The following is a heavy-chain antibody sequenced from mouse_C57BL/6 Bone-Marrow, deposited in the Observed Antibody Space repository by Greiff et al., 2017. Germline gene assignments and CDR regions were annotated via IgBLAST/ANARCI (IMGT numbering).Heavy chain of an antibody. J-gene: IGHJ3*01. CDR1: GYTFTDYY. CDR3: ARSQAWFAY. CDR2: INPYNGGT. Sequence: VQLQQSGPVLVKPGASVKMSCKASGYTFTDYYMNWVKQSHGKSLEWIGVINPYNGGTSYNQKFKGKATLTVDKSSSTAYMELNSLTSEDSAVYYCARSQAWFAYWGQGTLVTVSA. D-gene: IGHD3-1*01. V-gene: IGHV1-19*01.